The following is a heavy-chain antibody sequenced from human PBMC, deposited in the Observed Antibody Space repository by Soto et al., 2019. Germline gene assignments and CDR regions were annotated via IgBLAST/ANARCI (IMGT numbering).Heavy chain of an antibody. V-gene: IGHV3-66*01. Sequence: EVQLVESGGGLVQPGGSLRLSCAASGFTVSSNYMSWVRQAPGKGLERVSIIYSGGTTYYADSVKGRFTISRDNSKNTLYLQMNSLRAEETVVYYCARAGICQAAAGSLDCCPIDSWGQGTLVTVSS. J-gene: IGHJ4*02. CDR2: IYSGGTT. CDR3: ARAGICQAAAGSLDCCPIDS. CDR1: GFTVSSNY. D-gene: IGHD6-13*01.